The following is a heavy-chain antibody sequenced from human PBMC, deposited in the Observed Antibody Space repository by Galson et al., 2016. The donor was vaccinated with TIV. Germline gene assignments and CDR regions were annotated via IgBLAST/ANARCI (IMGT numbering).Heavy chain of an antibody. CDR2: IRQDGNEI. V-gene: IGHV3-7*01. D-gene: IGHD3-3*02. CDR1: GFTFSDYW. CDR3: ARSAAFGTRIWYVFDH. Sequence: SLRLSCAASGFTFSDYWMSWVRQAPGKGLEWVANIRQDGNEIYYVDSVKGRFTIPRDNAKDSLYLQMNSLRAEDTAVYYCARSAAFGTRIWYVFDHWGQGSMVTVSS. J-gene: IGHJ4*02.